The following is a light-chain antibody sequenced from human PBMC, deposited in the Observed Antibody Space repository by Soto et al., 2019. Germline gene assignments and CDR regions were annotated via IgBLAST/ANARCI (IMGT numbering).Light chain of an antibody. J-gene: IGKJ1*01. CDR1: QSVSDY. Sequence: EILMTQSPATLSVSPGESATLSCRASQSVSDYLAWYQQQPGQAPRLLIFHASNRATGLPARFSGSGSGTDFTLTISSLQSEDSAVYFCQQYNTWPWTFGQGTKVEIK. CDR3: QQYNTWPWT. V-gene: IGKV3-15*01. CDR2: HAS.